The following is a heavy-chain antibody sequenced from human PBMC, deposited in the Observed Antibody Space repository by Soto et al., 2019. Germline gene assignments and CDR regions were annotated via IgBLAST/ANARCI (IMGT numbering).Heavy chain of an antibody. D-gene: IGHD3-3*01. CDR3: ARVPVCGEWLLDYYYGMDV. V-gene: IGHV5-51*01. CDR1: GYSFTSYW. CDR2: IYPGDSDT. Sequence: GESLKISCKGSGYSFTSYWIGWVRQMPGKGLEWMGIIYPGDSDTRYSPSFQGQVTISADKSISTAYLQWSSLKASDTAMYYCARVPVCGEWLLDYYYGMDVWGQGTTVTVSS. J-gene: IGHJ6*02.